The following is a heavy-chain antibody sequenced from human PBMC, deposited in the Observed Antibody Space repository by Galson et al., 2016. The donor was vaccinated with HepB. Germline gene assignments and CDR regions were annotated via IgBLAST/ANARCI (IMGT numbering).Heavy chain of an antibody. CDR2: IYYSGTT. CDR3: AREADTGYDPYL. Sequence: TLSLTCTVSGGSISGSYYWTWIRQHPGKGLEWIGYIYYSGTTYCNPSLKSRLTISVDTSKKQFSLKLNSVTAADTAVYFCAREADTGYDPYLWGQGTLVTVSS. D-gene: IGHD5-12*01. V-gene: IGHV4-31*03. J-gene: IGHJ4*02. CDR1: GGSISGSYY.